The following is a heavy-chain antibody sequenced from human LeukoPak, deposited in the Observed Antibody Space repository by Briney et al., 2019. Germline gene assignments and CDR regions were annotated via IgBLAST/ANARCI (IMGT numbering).Heavy chain of an antibody. Sequence: GASVKVSCKTSGYTFTSYYIHWVRQAPGQGLEWMGWINTNTGNATYAQGFTGRFVFSLDTSVSTAYLQISSLKAEDTAVYYCARDRWGAYFDSWGQGTLVTVSS. J-gene: IGHJ4*02. CDR1: GYTFTSYY. CDR2: INTNTGNA. V-gene: IGHV7-4-1*02. D-gene: IGHD3-16*01. CDR3: ARDRWGAYFDS.